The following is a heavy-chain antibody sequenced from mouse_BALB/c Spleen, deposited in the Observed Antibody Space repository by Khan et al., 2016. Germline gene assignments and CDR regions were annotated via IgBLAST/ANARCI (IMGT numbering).Heavy chain of an antibody. V-gene: IGHV1-9*01. D-gene: IGHD1-1*01. CDR2: ILPGSGST. CDR3: AYGRSYYYAIDY. J-gene: IGHJ4*01. CDR1: GYTFSSYW. Sequence: QVQLQQSGAELMKPGASVKISCKATGYTFSSYWIEWVKQRPGHGLEWIGEILPGSGSTNYNEKFKGKATFTADTSSNTAYMQLSSLTSEDSAGYYCAYGRSYYYAIDYWGQGTSVTVSS.